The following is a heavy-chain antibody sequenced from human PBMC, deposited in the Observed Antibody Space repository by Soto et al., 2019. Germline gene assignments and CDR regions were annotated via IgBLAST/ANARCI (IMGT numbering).Heavy chain of an antibody. CDR3: ARERSSGWSRLDY. V-gene: IGHV3-33*01. J-gene: IGHJ4*02. CDR1: GFTFSSYG. CDR2: IWYDGSNK. D-gene: IGHD6-19*01. Sequence: QVQLVESGGGVVQPGRSLRLSCAASGFTFSSYGMHWVRQAPGKGLEWVAVIWYDGSNKYYADSVKGRFTISRDNSKNTLYLQMNSLRAEDTAVCYCARERSSGWSRLDYWGQGTLVTVSS.